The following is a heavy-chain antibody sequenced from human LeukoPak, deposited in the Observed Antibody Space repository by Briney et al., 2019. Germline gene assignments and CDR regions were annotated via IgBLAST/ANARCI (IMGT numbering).Heavy chain of an antibody. CDR3: ARESTGYYGSGSYYFDF. Sequence: GGSLRPSCAAFDFTFSNYAMSWVRQSPGKGLEWVSGTSGSGGSRYYPDSVKGRFTISRDNSKNTLYLQMNSLRAEDTAVYYCARESTGYYGSGSYYFDFWGQGPLVSVSS. D-gene: IGHD3-10*01. V-gene: IGHV3-23*01. CDR2: TSGSGGSR. CDR1: DFTFSNYA. J-gene: IGHJ4*02.